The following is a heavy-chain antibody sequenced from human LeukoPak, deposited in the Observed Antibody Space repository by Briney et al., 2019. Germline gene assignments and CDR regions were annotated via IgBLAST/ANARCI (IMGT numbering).Heavy chain of an antibody. Sequence: GGSLRLSCAASGFTFSDYCMSWIRQAPGKGLEWVSYISSSGSTIYYADSVKGRFTISRDNAKNSLYLQMNSLRAEDTAVYYCAREDYWGAFDIWGQGTMVTVSS. CDR3: AREDYWGAFDI. D-gene: IGHD3-16*01. CDR2: ISSSGSTI. V-gene: IGHV3-11*01. J-gene: IGHJ3*02. CDR1: GFTFSDYC.